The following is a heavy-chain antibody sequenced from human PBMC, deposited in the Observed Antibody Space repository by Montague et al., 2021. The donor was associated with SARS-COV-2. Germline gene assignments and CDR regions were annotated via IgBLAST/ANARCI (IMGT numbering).Heavy chain of an antibody. V-gene: IGHV4-39*07. CDR2: IYYSGST. CDR3: ARVGRQQLVRLSGMDV. Sequence: SETLSLTCTVSGGSISSSSYYWGWIRQPPGKGLEWIGNIYYSGSTYYNPSLKSRVTISVDTSKNQFSLKLSSVTAADTAVYYCARVGRQQLVRLSGMDVWGQGTTVTSP. CDR1: GGSISSSSYY. D-gene: IGHD6-13*01. J-gene: IGHJ6*02.